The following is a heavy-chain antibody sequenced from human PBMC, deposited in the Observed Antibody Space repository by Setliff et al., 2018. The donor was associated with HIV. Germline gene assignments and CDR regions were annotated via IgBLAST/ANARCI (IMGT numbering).Heavy chain of an antibody. Sequence: ASVKVSCKASGYTFATYAVLWVRQAPGQRLESMGWINPGNGNTKYSQKFQGSVTISMDASATTLYMELSSLRSEDTAVYYCARGRGNDYGDYSYYYYMDVWGKGTTVTVSS. CDR1: GYTFATYA. D-gene: IGHD4-17*01. V-gene: IGHV1-3*01. CDR2: INPGNGNT. CDR3: ARGRGNDYGDYSYYYYMDV. J-gene: IGHJ6*03.